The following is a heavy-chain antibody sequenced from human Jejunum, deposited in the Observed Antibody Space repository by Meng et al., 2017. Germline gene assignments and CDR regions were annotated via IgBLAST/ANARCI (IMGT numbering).Heavy chain of an antibody. D-gene: IGHD3-16*01. CDR2: FTGTTTTT. CDR3: ARLTSL. V-gene: IGHV3-23*04. Sequence: EVQLGEFGGGLVQPGGSLRLSCAASGFTFSSSSMSWVRQAPGKGLEWVSTFTGTTTTTYYADSVKGRFTISRDNSKNTLYLQMNSLRAEDTAVYYCARLTSLWGQGTLVTVSS. CDR1: GFTFSSSS. J-gene: IGHJ4*02.